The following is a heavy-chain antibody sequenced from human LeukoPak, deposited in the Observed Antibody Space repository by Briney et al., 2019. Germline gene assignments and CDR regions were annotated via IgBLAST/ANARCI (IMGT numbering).Heavy chain of an antibody. Sequence: SETLSLTCTVSGGSISSYCWSWIRQPPGKGLEWIGYIYYSGSTNYNPSLKSRVTISVDTSKNQFSLKLSSVTAADTAVYYCARDRAPFYYDSSGYRKHAFDIWGQGTMVTVSS. CDR1: GGSISSYC. CDR3: ARDRAPFYYDSSGYRKHAFDI. V-gene: IGHV4-59*01. D-gene: IGHD3-22*01. J-gene: IGHJ3*02. CDR2: IYYSGST.